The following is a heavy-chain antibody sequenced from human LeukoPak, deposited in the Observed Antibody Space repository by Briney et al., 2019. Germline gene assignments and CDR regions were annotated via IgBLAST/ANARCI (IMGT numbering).Heavy chain of an antibody. CDR2: ISAYNGNT. CDR3: ARHRTDIRTFDDAFDI. CDR1: GYTFTRYG. Sequence: GASVKVSCKASGYTFTRYGCSCVRQAPGQGLEWMGWISAYNGNTNYAQKLHGRATMTPDTTTNTAYIELRSVESDDTAGYYCARHRTDIRTFDDAFDIWGQGTMVTVSS. J-gene: IGHJ3*02. D-gene: IGHD3-9*01. V-gene: IGHV1-18*01.